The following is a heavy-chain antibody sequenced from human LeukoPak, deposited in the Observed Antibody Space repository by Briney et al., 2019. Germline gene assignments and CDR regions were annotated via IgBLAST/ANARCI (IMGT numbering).Heavy chain of an antibody. J-gene: IGHJ3*02. V-gene: IGHV3-53*01. CDR1: GFTFSDYY. CDR2: VYPGGSA. D-gene: IGHD3-3*01. CDR3: ARDRRSGLGHAFDI. Sequence: GGSLRLSCAASGFTFSDYYITWLRQAPGKGLEWVSVVYPGGSALYADSVRGRFTISRDISKNIVYLQINNLRVEDTAVYYCARDRRSGLGHAFDIWGQGTMVTVSS.